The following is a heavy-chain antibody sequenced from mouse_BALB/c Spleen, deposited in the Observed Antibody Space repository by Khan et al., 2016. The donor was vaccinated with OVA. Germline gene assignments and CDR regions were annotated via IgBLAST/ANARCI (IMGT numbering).Heavy chain of an antibody. CDR1: GLSLNDYG. V-gene: IGHV2-6-5*01. Sequence: VQLQESGPGLVEPSQSLSITCTVSGLSLNDYGVRWIRQPPGKGLEWLGVIWGGGNTYYNSALKSRLSISKDNSKSQVFLKMSSLQTDDTAMYYCANCVLSYYFSVDYWGQGTSVSVSS. J-gene: IGHJ4*01. CDR2: IWGGGNT. CDR3: ANCVLSYYFSVDY.